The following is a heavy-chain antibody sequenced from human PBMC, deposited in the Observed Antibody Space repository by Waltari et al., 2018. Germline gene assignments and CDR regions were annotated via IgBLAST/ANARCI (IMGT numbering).Heavy chain of an antibody. CDR1: GGTFSSYA. CDR2: IIPIFGTA. V-gene: IGHV1-69*13. D-gene: IGHD3-3*01. Sequence: QVQLVQSGAEVKKPGSSVKVSCKASGGTFSSYAISWVRQAPGPGLGWMGRIIPIFGTANYAQKFQGRVTITADKSTSTAYMELSSLRSEDTAVYYCAKDRPGITIFGVVKGSHMDVWGKGTTVTISS. CDR3: AKDRPGITIFGVVKGSHMDV. J-gene: IGHJ6*03.